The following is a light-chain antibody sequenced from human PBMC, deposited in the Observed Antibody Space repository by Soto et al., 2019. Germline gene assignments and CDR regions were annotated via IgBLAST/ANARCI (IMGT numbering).Light chain of an antibody. CDR3: HQHNDWPRT. CDR2: GAS. CDR1: QSVSTN. J-gene: IGKJ1*01. Sequence: EIFMTQSPATLSVFHWEVATLSCRASQSVSTNLAWYQQKPGQAPRLLIYGASTRAAGVSARFSGSGSETEFTLTISSLQAEDFAVYYCHQHNDWPRTFGQGTKV. V-gene: IGKV3-15*01.